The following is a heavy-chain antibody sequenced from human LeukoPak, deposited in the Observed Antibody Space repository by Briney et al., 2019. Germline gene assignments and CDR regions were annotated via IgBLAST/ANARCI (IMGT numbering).Heavy chain of an antibody. D-gene: IGHD3-16*01. CDR2: ISGSGGST. Sequence: GGSLRLSCAASGFTFSSYAMSWVRQAPGKGLEWVSAISGSGGSTYYADSVKGRFTISRDNSKNTLYLQMNSLRAEDMAVYYCAREQYDDSGPDAFDIWGQGTMVTVSS. CDR3: AREQYDDSGPDAFDI. V-gene: IGHV3-23*01. J-gene: IGHJ3*02. CDR1: GFTFSSYA.